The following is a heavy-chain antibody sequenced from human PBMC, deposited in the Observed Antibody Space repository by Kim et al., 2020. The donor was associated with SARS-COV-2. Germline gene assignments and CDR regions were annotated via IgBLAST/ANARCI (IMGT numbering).Heavy chain of an antibody. CDR2: ISSNGDVT. V-gene: IGHV3-23*01. J-gene: IGHJ4*02. Sequence: GGSLRLSCEVSGLTFRSYDMSWVRQAPGKGPEWVSGISSNGDVTYYADSVKGRFTVSRDNSKNTLERHLSGLRVDDTAVYYCVGRRGDWGRGTLVTVS. CDR3: VGRRGD. CDR1: GLTFRSYD. D-gene: IGHD3-10*01.